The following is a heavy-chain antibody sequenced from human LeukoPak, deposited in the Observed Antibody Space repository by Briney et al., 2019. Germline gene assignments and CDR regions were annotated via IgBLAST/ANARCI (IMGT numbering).Heavy chain of an antibody. CDR3: ARALVRYYDILTGYYYFDY. Sequence: SETLSVTCTVSGGSISSGDYYWSWIRQPPGKGLEGIGYIYYSGSTYYNPSLKSRVTISVDTSKNRFSLKLSSVTAADTAVYYCARALVRYYDILTGYYYFDYWGQGTLVTVSS. J-gene: IGHJ4*02. CDR2: IYYSGST. CDR1: GGSISSGDYY. D-gene: IGHD3-9*01. V-gene: IGHV4-30-4*01.